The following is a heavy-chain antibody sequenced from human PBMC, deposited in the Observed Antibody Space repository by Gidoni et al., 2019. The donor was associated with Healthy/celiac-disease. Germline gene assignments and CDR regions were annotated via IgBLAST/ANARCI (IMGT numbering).Heavy chain of an antibody. D-gene: IGHD6-13*01. CDR3: ATSIAAAGPDWYFDL. CDR2: ISYDGSNK. Sequence: QVQLVESGVGVVQPGRSLGLSCAASGFTFLSYAMHWVRQAPGKGLEWVAVISYDGSNKYYADSVKGRFTISRDNSKNTLYLQMNSLRAEDTAVYYCATSIAAAGPDWYFDLWGRGTLVTVSS. V-gene: IGHV3-30*01. J-gene: IGHJ2*01. CDR1: GFTFLSYA.